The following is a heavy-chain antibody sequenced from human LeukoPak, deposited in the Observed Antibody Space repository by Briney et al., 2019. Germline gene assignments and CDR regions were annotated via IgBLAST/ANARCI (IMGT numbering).Heavy chain of an antibody. V-gene: IGHV3-23*01. CDR2: ISGTDGST. CDR3: PKPSGAAAVDY. CDR1: GFTFTIYA. D-gene: IGHD6-25*01. Sequence: PGGCLRLSCVTSGFTFTIYALSWIRQAPGKVLEWVSAISGTDGSTYYADSVKGRFTISRDNSKNTLYLQTNSLRVEDTSLCNCPKPSGAAAVDYWGQGTLVTVSS. J-gene: IGHJ4*02.